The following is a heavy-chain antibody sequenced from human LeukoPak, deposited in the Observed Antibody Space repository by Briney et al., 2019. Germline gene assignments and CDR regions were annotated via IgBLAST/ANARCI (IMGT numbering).Heavy chain of an antibody. J-gene: IGHJ5*02. D-gene: IGHD6-6*01. V-gene: IGHV1-46*01. CDR3: ARDLGGSSSYVWLDP. CDR1: GYTFTSYD. CDR2: INPSSGFK. Sequence: ASVKVSCKASGYTFTSYDINWVRQAPGQGLEWMGIINPSSGFKHNAQKFQDRFTMTRDTSTSTVYMELSSLTSEDTAVYYCARDLGGSSSYVWLDPWGQGTLVTVSS.